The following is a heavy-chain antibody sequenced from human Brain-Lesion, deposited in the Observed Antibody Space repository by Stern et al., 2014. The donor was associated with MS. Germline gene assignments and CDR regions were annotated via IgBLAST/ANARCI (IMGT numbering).Heavy chain of an antibody. Sequence: QVTLKESGPVLVKPTETLTLTCSVSGFSLSNAAMGVSWIRQPPGKALECLAHIFSTVETASSTSLKRRVPIFKVNSLSQVVLTMTNMDPVDTATYYCARMREYCSGGICFAGYYDSWGQGTLVTVSS. CDR3: ARMREYCSGGICFAGYYDS. V-gene: IGHV2-26*01. D-gene: IGHD2-15*01. J-gene: IGHJ4*02. CDR2: IFSTVET. CDR1: GFSLSNAAMG.